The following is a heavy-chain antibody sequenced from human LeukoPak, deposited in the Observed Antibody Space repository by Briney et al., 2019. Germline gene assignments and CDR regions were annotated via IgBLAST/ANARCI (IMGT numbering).Heavy chain of an antibody. J-gene: IGHJ4*02. CDR1: GFTFGDYA. CDR3: TRDQTPYY. CDR2: IRSKAYGGTT. Sequence: GGSLRLFCTASGFTFGDYAMTWVRQAPGKGLEWVGFIRSKAYGGTTEHAASVKGRFTISRDDSKSIAYLQMNSLKTEDTAVYYCTRDQTPYYWGQGTLVTVSS. V-gene: IGHV3-49*04.